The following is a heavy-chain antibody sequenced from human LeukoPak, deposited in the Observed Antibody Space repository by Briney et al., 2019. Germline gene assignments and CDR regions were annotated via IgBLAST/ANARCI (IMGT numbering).Heavy chain of an antibody. J-gene: IGHJ4*02. Sequence: GGSLRLSCAASGFTFSDYYMSWIRQAPGKGLEWVSYISSSSSYTNYADSVKGRLTISRDNAKNSLYLQMNSLRAEDTAVYYCAARRSYDILTGYYLWGQGTLVTVSS. D-gene: IGHD3-9*01. CDR1: GFTFSDYY. CDR2: ISSSSSYT. CDR3: AARRSYDILTGYYL. V-gene: IGHV3-11*06.